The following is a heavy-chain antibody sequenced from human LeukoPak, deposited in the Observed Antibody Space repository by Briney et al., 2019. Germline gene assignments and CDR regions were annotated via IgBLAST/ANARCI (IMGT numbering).Heavy chain of an antibody. D-gene: IGHD3-9*01. CDR3: ARGRRYFDWLLRGYYFDY. V-gene: IGHV4-34*01. J-gene: IGHJ4*02. Sequence: SETLSLTCAVYGGSFSGYYWSWIRQPPGKGLEWIGEINHSGSTNYNPSLKSRVTISVDTSKIQCSLKLSSVAAADTAVYYCARGRRYFDWLLRGYYFDYWGQGTLVTVSS. CDR2: INHSGST. CDR1: GGSFSGYY.